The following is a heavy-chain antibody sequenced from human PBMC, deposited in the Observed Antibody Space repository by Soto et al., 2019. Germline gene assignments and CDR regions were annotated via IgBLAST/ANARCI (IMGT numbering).Heavy chain of an antibody. V-gene: IGHV4-34*01. CDR1: GGSFSGFF. CDR2: INHSGST. CDR3: ARGQWLPRGEY. J-gene: IGHJ4*02. D-gene: IGHD6-19*01. Sequence: HVQLHQWGAGLLKTSETLSLTCAVPGGSFSGFFWTWIRQPPGQGLEWIGEINHSGSTNYNPCPKSRVTISVDTSENQFSLRLTSVTAADTAVYYCARGQWLPRGEYWGQGTLVTVSS.